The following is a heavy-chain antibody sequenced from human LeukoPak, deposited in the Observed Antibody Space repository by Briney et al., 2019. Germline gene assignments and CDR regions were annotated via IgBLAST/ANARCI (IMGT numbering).Heavy chain of an antibody. V-gene: IGHV4-59*01. J-gene: IGHJ4*02. D-gene: IGHD3-22*01. CDR2: IYDSGST. Sequence: SETLSLTCTVSGDSIRSYYWSWIRQPPGKGLEGMGYIYDSGSTNYNPSLKSRVTISADTPKNQFSLKLSSVTAADTAVYYCARGGGYYYDSSGYYYALDYWGQGTLVTVSS. CDR1: GDSIRSYY. CDR3: ARGGGYYYDSSGYYYALDY.